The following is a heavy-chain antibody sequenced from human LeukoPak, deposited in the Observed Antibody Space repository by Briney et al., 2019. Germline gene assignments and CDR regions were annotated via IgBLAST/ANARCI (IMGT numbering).Heavy chain of an antibody. D-gene: IGHD3-16*02. CDR1: GFTFDDYA. Sequence: GGSLRPSCAASGFTFDDYAMHWVRQAPGKGLEWVSLISGDGGSTYYADSVKGRFTISRDNSKNSLYLQTNSLRTEDTALYYCAKDLGDYVWGSYRPPPGFFDYWGQGTLVTVSS. CDR3: AKDLGDYVWGSYRPPPGFFDY. J-gene: IGHJ4*02. V-gene: IGHV3-43*02. CDR2: ISGDGGST.